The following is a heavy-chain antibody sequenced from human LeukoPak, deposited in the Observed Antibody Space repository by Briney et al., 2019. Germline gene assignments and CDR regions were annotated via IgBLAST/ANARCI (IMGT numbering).Heavy chain of an antibody. J-gene: IGHJ4*02. V-gene: IGHV1-8*01. CDR1: GYSLSTYD. D-gene: IGHD3-22*01. CDR2: MRPKKSDT. Sequence: ASVKVSCKASGYSLSTYDINWVRQAPGQGLEWLGWMRPKKSDTGYARKFQGRVTLTWNISTDTAFLELNSLTPEDTAVYFCAGVPPEDTSSGYWGQGTLVTVSS. CDR3: AGVPPEDTSSGY.